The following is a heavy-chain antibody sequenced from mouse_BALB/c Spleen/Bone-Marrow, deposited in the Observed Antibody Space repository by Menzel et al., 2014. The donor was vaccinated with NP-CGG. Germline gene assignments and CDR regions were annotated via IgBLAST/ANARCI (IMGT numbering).Heavy chain of an antibody. CDR3: ARWDYYGYAMDY. J-gene: IGHJ4*01. V-gene: IGHV1-18*01. CDR1: GYSFTGYT. D-gene: IGHD1-1*01. Sequence: EVHLVESGPELVKPGASMKISCKASGYSFTGYTMNWVKQSHGKNLEWIGLINPYNGGTSYNQRFMGKATLTVDKSSSTAYMELPSLTSEDSAVYYCARWDYYGYAMDYWGQGTSVTVSS. CDR2: INPYNGGT.